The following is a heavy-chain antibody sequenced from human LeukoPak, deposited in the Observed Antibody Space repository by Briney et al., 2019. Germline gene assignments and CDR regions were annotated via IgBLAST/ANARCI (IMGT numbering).Heavy chain of an antibody. CDR2: IYYGGST. D-gene: IGHD5-18*01. V-gene: IGHV4-59*01. J-gene: IGHJ3*02. CDR3: ARAEDRGYSYGWGFDI. CDR1: GGSISSYY. Sequence: SETLSLTCTVSGGSISSYYWSWIRQPPGKGLEWIGYIYYGGSTNYNPSLKSRVTISVDTSKNQFSLKLSSVTAADTAVYYCARAEDRGYSYGWGFDIWGQGTMVTVSS.